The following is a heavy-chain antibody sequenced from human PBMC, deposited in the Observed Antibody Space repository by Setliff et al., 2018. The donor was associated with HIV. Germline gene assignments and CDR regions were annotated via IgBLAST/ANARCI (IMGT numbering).Heavy chain of an antibody. CDR1: GGSISSYY. Sequence: ASETLSLTCTVSGGSISSYYWSWIRQPAGKGLEWIGRFYTSGSTNYSPSLKSRVTMSVDTSKNQFSLKVRYVTAADTAIYYCAREIWGQVAHVPYGMDVWGQGTTVTVSS. D-gene: IGHD5-12*01. V-gene: IGHV4-4*07. CDR2: FYTSGST. CDR3: AREIWGQVAHVPYGMDV. J-gene: IGHJ6*02.